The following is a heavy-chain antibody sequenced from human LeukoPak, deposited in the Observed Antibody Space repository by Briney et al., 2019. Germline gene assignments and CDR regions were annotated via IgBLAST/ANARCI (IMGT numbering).Heavy chain of an antibody. J-gene: IGHJ1*01. CDR1: GGSISSSNW. CDR2: IYHSGST. V-gene: IGHV4-4*02. D-gene: IGHD2-2*02. CDR3: ARSIVVVPAAIEYFQH. Sequence: SETLSLTCSVSGGSISSSNWWSWVRQPPGKGLEWIGVIYHSGSTNYNPSLKSRVTISVDKSKNQFSLKLSSVTAADTAVYYCARSIVVVPAAIEYFQHWGQGTLVTVSS.